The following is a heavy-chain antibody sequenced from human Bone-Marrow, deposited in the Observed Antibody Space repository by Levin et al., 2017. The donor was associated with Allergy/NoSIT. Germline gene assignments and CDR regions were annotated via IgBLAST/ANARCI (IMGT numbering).Heavy chain of an antibody. V-gene: IGHV3-30*18. J-gene: IGHJ4*02. CDR3: AKEEICFDY. CDR2: ISYDGRDR. CDR1: GFSVSNYA. D-gene: IGHD5-24*01. Sequence: GGSLRLSCEASGFSVSNYAMHWVRQAPGKGLEWVAIISYDGRDRYYADSVKGRFTISRDNSKNTVFLQMNSLRAEDTAMYYCAKEEICFDYWGQGTLVAVSS.